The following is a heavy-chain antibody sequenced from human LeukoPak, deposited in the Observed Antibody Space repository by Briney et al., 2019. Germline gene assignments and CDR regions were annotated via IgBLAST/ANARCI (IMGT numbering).Heavy chain of an antibody. CDR3: ARDYLVGAPLDS. V-gene: IGHV4-4*07. Sequence: PSETLSLTCTVSGVSITNYYWAWIRQPPGKGLEWIGRMYISGSTNYNPSLKSRVTISIDKANNQFSLKLRSVTAADTAVYYCARDYLVGAPLDSWGQGTQVTVSS. D-gene: IGHD1-26*01. CDR2: MYISGST. CDR1: GVSITNYY. J-gene: IGHJ4*02.